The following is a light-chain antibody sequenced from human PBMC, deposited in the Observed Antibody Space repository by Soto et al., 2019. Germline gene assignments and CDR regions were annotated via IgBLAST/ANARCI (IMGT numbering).Light chain of an antibody. V-gene: IGKV3-15*01. CDR2: GAS. Sequence: EKVMTQSPATLSMSPGERATLSCRASQSVNNSLAWYQQKPGQAPRLLIYGASTRATGIPARFSGSGSGTEFTLTISSLQSEDFAVYYCQQYSNWPSWTFGQGTKVEVK. CDR1: QSVNNS. CDR3: QQYSNWPSWT. J-gene: IGKJ1*01.